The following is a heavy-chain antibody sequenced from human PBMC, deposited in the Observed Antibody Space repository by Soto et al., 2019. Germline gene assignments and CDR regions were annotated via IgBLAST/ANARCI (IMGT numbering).Heavy chain of an antibody. D-gene: IGHD3-16*01. CDR1: CGSINTFY. CDR3: AREGSXSAYKVAHGIQLCSFDF. Sequence: SETLSLTCTASCGSINTFYWSWVRQPAGKGLEWIGRIFSSGSTSFNPSLESRVAMSVDTSKNHFSLNLSSVTAADMAVYYCAREGSXSAYKVAHGIQLCSFDFWGQGALVTVSS. J-gene: IGHJ4*02. V-gene: IGHV4-4*07. CDR2: IFSSGST.